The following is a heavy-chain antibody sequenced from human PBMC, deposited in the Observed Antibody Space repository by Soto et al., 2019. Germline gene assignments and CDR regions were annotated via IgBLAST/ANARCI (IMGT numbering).Heavy chain of an antibody. CDR2: ISAYNGNT. J-gene: IGHJ3*02. D-gene: IGHD1-26*01. V-gene: IGHV1-18*01. CDR3: AGRYSGSQDAFDI. CDR1: GYTFTRSG. Sequence: ASVKVSCKASGYTFTRSGISWVRQAPGQGLEWMGWISAYNGNTNYAQKLQGRVTMTTDTSTSTAYMELRSLRSDDTAVYYCAGRYSGSQDAFDIWGQGTMVTVSS.